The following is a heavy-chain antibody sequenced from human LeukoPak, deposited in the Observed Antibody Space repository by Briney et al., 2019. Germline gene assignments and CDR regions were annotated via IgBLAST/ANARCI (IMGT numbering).Heavy chain of an antibody. Sequence: GGSLRLSCGASGFTFSSYWMPWVRQAPGKGLVWISRINSDGSTTSYADSVKGRFTISRDNAKNTLYLQMNSLRAEDTAVYYCARGGHSSSTNWFHPWGQGTLVTVSS. CDR2: INSDGSTT. D-gene: IGHD6-6*01. J-gene: IGHJ5*02. V-gene: IGHV3-74*01. CDR1: GFTFSSYW. CDR3: ARGGHSSSTNWFHP.